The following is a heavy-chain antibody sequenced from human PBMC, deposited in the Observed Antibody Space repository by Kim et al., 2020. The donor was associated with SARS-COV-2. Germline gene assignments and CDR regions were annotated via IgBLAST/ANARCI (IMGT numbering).Heavy chain of an antibody. Sequence: ASVKVSCKASGYTFTSYGISWVRQAPGQGLEWMGWISAYNGNTNYAQKLQGRVTMTTDTSTSTAYMELRSLRSDDTAVYYCASGTYCGGDCYPFDYWGQGTLVTVSS. V-gene: IGHV1-18*04. D-gene: IGHD2-21*02. CDR2: ISAYNGNT. CDR1: GYTFTSYG. J-gene: IGHJ4*02. CDR3: ASGTYCGGDCYPFDY.